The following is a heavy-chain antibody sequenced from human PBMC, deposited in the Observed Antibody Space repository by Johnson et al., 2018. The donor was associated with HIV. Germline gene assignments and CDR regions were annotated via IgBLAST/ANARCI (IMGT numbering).Heavy chain of an antibody. CDR1: GFTFSDYY. J-gene: IGHJ3*02. V-gene: IGHV3-11*04. CDR2: ISSSGSTI. Sequence: QVQLVESGGGVVQPGGSLRLSCAASGFTFSDYYMTWIRQAPGKGLEWVSYISSSGSTIYYADSVKGRLTISRDNAKNSLYLQMNSLRAEDTAVYYCARGAPPTWYSSSWRGGAFDIWGQGTMVTVSS. CDR3: ARGAPPTWYSSSWRGGAFDI. D-gene: IGHD6-13*01.